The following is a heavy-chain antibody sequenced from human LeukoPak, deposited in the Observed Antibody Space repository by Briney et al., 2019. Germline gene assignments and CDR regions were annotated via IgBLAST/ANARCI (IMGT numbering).Heavy chain of an antibody. V-gene: IGHV1-18*01. CDR1: GYTFTNYG. Sequence: ASVKVSCKASGYTFTNYGFSWVRQAPGQGLEWMGWISAYNHNTDYAQKLQGRVTMTTDTSTSTAYMELRSLRSDDTAVYYCARLGWYGDAFDIWGQGTMVTVSS. D-gene: IGHD6-19*01. J-gene: IGHJ3*02. CDR3: ARLGWYGDAFDI. CDR2: ISAYNHNT.